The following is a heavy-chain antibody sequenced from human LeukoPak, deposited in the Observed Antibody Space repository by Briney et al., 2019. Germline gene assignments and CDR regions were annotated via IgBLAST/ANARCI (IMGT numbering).Heavy chain of an antibody. V-gene: IGHV4-30-2*01. D-gene: IGHD6-13*01. J-gene: IGHJ5*02. CDR3: ARCRSSWYNWFDP. CDR2: IYHSGST. CDR1: GGSISSGGYY. Sequence: SETLSLICAVSGGSISSGGYYWSWIRQPPGKGLEWIGYIYHSGSTYYNPSLKSRVTISVDRSKNQFSLKLSSVTAADTAVYYCARCRSSWYNWFDPWGQGTLVTVSS.